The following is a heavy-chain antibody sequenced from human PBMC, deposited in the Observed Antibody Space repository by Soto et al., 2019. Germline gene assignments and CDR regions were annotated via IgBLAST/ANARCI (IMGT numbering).Heavy chain of an antibody. D-gene: IGHD2-2*01. CDR2: INAGDGNT. CDR3: ARSGYCTSTSCYGGFDI. Sequence: QVQLVQSGAEVKKPGASVKVSCKTSGYTFTNYAIHWVRQAPGQRLEWMGWINAGDGNTKYSQKFQGRVTITRDTSASTAYMELSRLRSEDAAVYYCARSGYCTSTSCYGGFDIWGQGTMVTVSS. J-gene: IGHJ3*02. CDR1: GYTFTNYA. V-gene: IGHV1-3*01.